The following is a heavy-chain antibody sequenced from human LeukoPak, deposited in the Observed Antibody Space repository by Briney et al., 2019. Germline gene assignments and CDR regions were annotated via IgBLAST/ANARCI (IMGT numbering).Heavy chain of an antibody. CDR2: IYYSGST. J-gene: IGHJ1*01. Sequence: SETLSLTCTVSGGSINNNDFFWGWVRQPPGKGLEWIGTIYYSGSTYYSPSLKSRVTISEDTSKNQFSLKLNSVTAADTAVYYCARDVDPHFWGQGTLVTVSS. CDR1: GGSINNNDFF. V-gene: IGHV4-39*07. CDR3: ARDVDPHF. D-gene: IGHD5-12*01.